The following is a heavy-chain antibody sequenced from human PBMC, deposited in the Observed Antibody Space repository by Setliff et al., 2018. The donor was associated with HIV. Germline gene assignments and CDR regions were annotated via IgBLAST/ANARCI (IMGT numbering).Heavy chain of an antibody. CDR3: PRGPFSSTSSGHISAEYFHP. J-gene: IGHJ5*02. V-gene: IGHV4-30-2*01. D-gene: IGHD3-22*01. CDR2: ISQSGST. Sequence: SETLSLTCAVSGGSIRSSGYSWSWIRQPPGKGLEWMGYISQSGSTYYNPSLKSRVTISVDRSKNQFSLKLSPVTAADTAVYYCPRGPFSSTSSGHISAEYFHPWGQGTLVTVSS. CDR1: GGSIRSSGYS.